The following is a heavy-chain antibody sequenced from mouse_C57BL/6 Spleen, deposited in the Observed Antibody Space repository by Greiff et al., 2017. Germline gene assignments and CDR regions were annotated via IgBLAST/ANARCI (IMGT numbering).Heavy chain of an antibody. CDR2: IDTSTGGT. CDR3: ARSPFYYYGSSYEEGYYAMDY. D-gene: IGHD1-1*01. J-gene: IGHJ4*01. V-gene: IGHV1-62-3*01. CDR1: GYTFTSYW. Sequence: VQLQQSGAELVKPGASVKLSCKASGYTFTSYWMHWVKQRPGRGLEWIGRIDTSTGGTTYNQKFKAKATLTVDKSSSTAYMQLKSLTSEDSAVYYCARSPFYYYGSSYEEGYYAMDYWGQGTSVTVSS.